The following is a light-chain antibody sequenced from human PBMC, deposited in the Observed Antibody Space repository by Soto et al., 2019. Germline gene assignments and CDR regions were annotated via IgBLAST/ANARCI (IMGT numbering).Light chain of an antibody. CDR1: QSISTY. Sequence: DIQMTQSPSSMSASVGDRVTITCRASQSISTYLNWYQQKPGKAPNLLIYAASSLQSGVPSRFSGSGSGTDFTLAISSLQPEEFATYYCQQSSSTPQTVGGGTKVDIK. J-gene: IGKJ4*01. CDR3: QQSSSTPQT. V-gene: IGKV1-39*01. CDR2: AAS.